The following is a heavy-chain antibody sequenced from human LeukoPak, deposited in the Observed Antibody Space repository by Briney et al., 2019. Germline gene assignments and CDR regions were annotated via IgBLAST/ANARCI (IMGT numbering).Heavy chain of an antibody. J-gene: IGHJ4*02. CDR3: LVGATGY. CDR2: FDPEDGEA. V-gene: IGHV1-24*01. D-gene: IGHD1-26*01. Sequence: KGLEWMGGFDPEDGEAIYAQKFQGRVTMTEDTSTDTAYMELSSLRSEDTAVYYCLVGATGYWGQGTLVTVSS.